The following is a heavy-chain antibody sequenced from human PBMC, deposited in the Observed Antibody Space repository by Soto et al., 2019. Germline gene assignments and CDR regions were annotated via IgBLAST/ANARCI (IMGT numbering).Heavy chain of an antibody. D-gene: IGHD4-17*01. CDR2: ISGSGGST. J-gene: IGHJ4*02. Sequence: GGSLRLSCAASGFTFSSYAMSWVRQAPGKGLEWVSAISGSGGSTYYADSVKGRFTISRDNSKNTLYLQMNSLRAEVTAVYYWAKDLIRVKFTVTTVAVDYWGQGTLVTVSS. V-gene: IGHV3-23*01. CDR3: AKDLIRVKFTVTTVAVDY. CDR1: GFTFSSYA.